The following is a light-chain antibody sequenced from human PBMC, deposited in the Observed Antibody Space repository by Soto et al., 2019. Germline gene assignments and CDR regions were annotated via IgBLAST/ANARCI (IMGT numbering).Light chain of an antibody. CDR2: GND. CDR1: SSNIGSNY. CDR3: ATWDDSLSGV. V-gene: IGLV1-47*01. Sequence: QSVLTQPPSASGTPGQRVTISCSGSSSNIGSNYVYWYQQFPGTAPKLLIYGNDQRPSRVPDRFSGSKSGTSASLAISGLRSEDEADYYCATWDDSLSGVFGGGTKLTVL. J-gene: IGLJ2*01.